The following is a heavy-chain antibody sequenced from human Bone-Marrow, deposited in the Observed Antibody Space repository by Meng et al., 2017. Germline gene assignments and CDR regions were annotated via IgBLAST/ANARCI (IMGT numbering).Heavy chain of an antibody. CDR1: GFTFSNDW. CDR2: MKSNVDGGTV. V-gene: IGHV3-15*01. CDR3: SGRDDY. Sequence: GESLKIPCAASGFTFSNDWMTWVRQAPGQGLEGIGRMKSNVDGGTVDYAAAVKGRYFFSRVDSENTFNLQMNSLKAEDTAVYYCSGRDDYWGHGTLVTVSS. J-gene: IGHJ4*01.